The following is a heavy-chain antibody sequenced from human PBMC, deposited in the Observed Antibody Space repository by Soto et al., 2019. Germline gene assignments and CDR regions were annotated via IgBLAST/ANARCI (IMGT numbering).Heavy chain of an antibody. D-gene: IGHD6-19*01. CDR2: IYWDDDK. CDR3: AHIVVAGLGYYFDY. CDR1: GFSLSSTRMA. J-gene: IGHJ4*02. V-gene: IGHV2-5*02. Sequence: QITLKESGPTLVKPTQTLTLTCTFSGFSLSSTRMAVGWIRQPPGKALEWLALIYWDDDKRYSPFLKSRLTTTKDTSKNQVVLTMTNSDPVDTARYYCAHIVVAGLGYYFDYWGQGTLVTVSS.